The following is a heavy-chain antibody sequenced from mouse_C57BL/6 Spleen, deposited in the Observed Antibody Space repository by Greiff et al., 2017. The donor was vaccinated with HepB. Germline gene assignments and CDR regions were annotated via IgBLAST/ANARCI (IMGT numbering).Heavy chain of an antibody. J-gene: IGHJ2*01. CDR3: ARSESNYGDDYFDY. D-gene: IGHD2-5*01. CDR2: IHPNSGST. Sequence: QVHVKQPGAELVKPGASVKLSCKASGYTFTSYWMHWVKQRPGQGLEWIGMIHPNSGSTNYNEKFKSKATLTVDKSSSTAYMQLSSLTSEDSAVYYCARSESNYGDDYFDYWGQGTTLTVSS. V-gene: IGHV1-64*01. CDR1: GYTFTSYW.